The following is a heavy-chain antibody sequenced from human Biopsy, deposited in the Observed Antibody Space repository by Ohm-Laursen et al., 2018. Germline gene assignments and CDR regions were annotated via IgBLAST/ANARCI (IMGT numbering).Heavy chain of an antibody. CDR1: GGSISSYY. CDR3: ARHAPSYSGSYWRYFDL. D-gene: IGHD1-26*01. J-gene: IGHJ2*01. CDR2: IYYTGST. V-gene: IGHV4-59*08. Sequence: SQTLSLTCTVSGGSISSYYWSWIRQPPGKGLEWIGYIYYTGSTNYNPSLKSRVTISVDTSMNHLSLRLTFVTAADTAVYYCARHAPSYSGSYWRYFDLWGRGNLVTVSS.